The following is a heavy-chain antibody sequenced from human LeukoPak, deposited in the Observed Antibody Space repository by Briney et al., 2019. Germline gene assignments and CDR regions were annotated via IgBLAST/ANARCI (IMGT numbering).Heavy chain of an antibody. J-gene: IGHJ4*02. Sequence: KPSETLSLTCAVYGGSFSGYFWSWIRQPPGKGLEWIGEINHSGGTNYSPSLKSRLTISVDTSKNQFSLQLSSVTAAGTAVYYCARGGTWPVKYDYWGQGDLVTVSS. CDR3: ARGGTWPVKYDY. CDR2: INHSGGT. V-gene: IGHV4-34*01. CDR1: GGSFSGYF.